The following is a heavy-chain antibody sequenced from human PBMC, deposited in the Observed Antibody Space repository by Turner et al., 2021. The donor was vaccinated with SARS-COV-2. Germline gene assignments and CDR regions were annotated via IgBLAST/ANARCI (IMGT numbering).Heavy chain of an antibody. Sequence: QVQLVQSGAELKKPGASVKVSCKASGYTFTGYYMYWVRQAPGQGLEWMGWINPNSGGTNCAHKFQGRVTMTRDTSISTAYMELSRLRSDDTAVYYCARVSSLSYYFDYWGQGTLVTVSS. CDR1: GYTFTGYY. V-gene: IGHV1-2*07. J-gene: IGHJ4*02. CDR2: INPNSGGT. D-gene: IGHD6-6*01. CDR3: ARVSSLSYYFDY.